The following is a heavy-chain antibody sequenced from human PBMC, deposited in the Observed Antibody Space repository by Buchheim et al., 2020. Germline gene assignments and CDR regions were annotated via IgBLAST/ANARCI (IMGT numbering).Heavy chain of an antibody. J-gene: IGHJ5*02. CDR2: INHSGST. V-gene: IGHV4-34*01. Sequence: QVQLQQWGAGLLKPSETLSLTCAVYGGSFSGYYWSWIRQPPGKGLEWIGEINHSGSTNSNPSLKSRVTISVDTSKNPFLLKLSSVTAADTAVYDWARGKVFTAARHPGAGWFDPWGQGTL. CDR1: GGSFSGYY. D-gene: IGHD6-6*01. CDR3: ARGKVFTAARHPGAGWFDP.